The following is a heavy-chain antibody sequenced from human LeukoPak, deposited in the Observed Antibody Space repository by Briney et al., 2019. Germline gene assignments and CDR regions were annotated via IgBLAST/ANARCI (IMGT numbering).Heavy chain of an antibody. J-gene: IGHJ2*01. CDR3: ARDQQGYDSSGIFDL. CDR2: ITSSGTTI. CDR1: GFTFSSYA. V-gene: IGHV3-48*04. Sequence: GGSLRLSCAASGFTFSSYAMSWVRQAPGKGLEWVSYITSSGTTIYYADSVKGRFTISRDNAKNSLYLQMNSLRAEDTAVYYCARDQQGYDSSGIFDLWGRGTLVTVSS. D-gene: IGHD3-22*01.